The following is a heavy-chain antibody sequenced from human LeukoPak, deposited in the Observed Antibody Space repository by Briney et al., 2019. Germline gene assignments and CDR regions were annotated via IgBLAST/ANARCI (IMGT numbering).Heavy chain of an antibody. V-gene: IGHV3-15*01. Sequence: GGSLRLSCAASGFTFSNAWMSWVRQAPGKGLEWVGRIKSKTDGGTTDYAAPVKGRFTISRDDSKNTLYLQMNSLKTEDTAVYYCTTDPVPYCSSTSCYPLGYWGQGTLVTVSS. CDR3: TTDPVPYCSSTSCYPLGY. J-gene: IGHJ4*02. D-gene: IGHD2-2*01. CDR1: GFTFSNAW. CDR2: IKSKTDGGTT.